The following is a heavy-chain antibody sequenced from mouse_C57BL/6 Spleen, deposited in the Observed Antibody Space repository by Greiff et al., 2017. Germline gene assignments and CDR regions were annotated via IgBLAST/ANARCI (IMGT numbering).Heavy chain of an antibody. CDR2: INPSNGGT. CDR3: ARALYYDYDDYAMDY. CDR1: GYTFTSYC. V-gene: IGHV1-53*01. D-gene: IGHD2-4*01. J-gene: IGHJ4*01. Sequence: QVQLQQPGTELVKPGASVKLSCKASGYTFTSYCMHWVKQRPGQGLEWIGNINPSNGGTNYNEKFKSKATLTVDKSSSTAYMQLSSLTSEDSAVYYCARALYYDYDDYAMDYWGQGTSVTVSS.